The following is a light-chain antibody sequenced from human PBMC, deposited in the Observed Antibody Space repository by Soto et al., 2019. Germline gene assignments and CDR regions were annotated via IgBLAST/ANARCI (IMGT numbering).Light chain of an antibody. CDR1: QSVDRY. J-gene: IGKJ2*02. CDR3: QQRAKWPST. V-gene: IGKV3-11*01. CDR2: DAY. Sequence: DIVMTQSPLSLPVTPGEPASISCRASQSVDRYVAWYQQKVGQAPRLLIYDAYSRATGVGARFTGSGSATDFSLTITSLEPEDFAVYYCQQRAKWPSTFGPGTKVDIK.